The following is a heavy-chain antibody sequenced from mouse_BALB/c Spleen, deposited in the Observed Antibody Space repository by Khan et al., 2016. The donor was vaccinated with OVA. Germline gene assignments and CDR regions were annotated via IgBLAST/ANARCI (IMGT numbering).Heavy chain of an antibody. V-gene: IGHV2-2*01. CDR2: IWSGGST. CDR3: ARNSYMYDFTY. Sequence: QIQLVQSGPGLVQPSQSLSITCTVSGFSLTTYGVHWVRQSPGKGQEWLGVIWSGGSTDYNAAFISRLSISKDNSKSQVFFKMNSLQADDTAMYXCARNSYMYDFTYWGQGTLVTVSA. D-gene: IGHD2-14*01. CDR1: GFSLTTYG. J-gene: IGHJ3*01.